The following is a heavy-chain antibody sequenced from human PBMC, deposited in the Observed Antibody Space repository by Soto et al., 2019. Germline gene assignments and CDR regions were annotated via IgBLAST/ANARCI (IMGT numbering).Heavy chain of an antibody. Sequence: EVQLVESGGGLVQPGRSLRLSCAASGFTFDDYAMHWVRQAPGKGLEWVSRISWNSGSIGYEDSVKGRFTISRDNAKNSLYLQMNSLRAEDTALYYCAKAVGSYGNFDYWGQGTLVTVSS. CDR3: AKAVGSYGNFDY. J-gene: IGHJ4*02. D-gene: IGHD5-18*01. CDR1: GFTFDDYA. CDR2: ISWNSGSI. V-gene: IGHV3-9*01.